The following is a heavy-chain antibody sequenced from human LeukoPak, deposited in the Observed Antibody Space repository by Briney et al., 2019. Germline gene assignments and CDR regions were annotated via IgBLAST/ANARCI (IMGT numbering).Heavy chain of an antibody. J-gene: IGHJ5*02. CDR1: GYTFTSYG. V-gene: IGHV1-18*01. D-gene: IGHD2-15*01. CDR2: ISTYNGNT. CDR3: ARAPLDSDIVVVVAATKYNWFDP. Sequence: GASVKVSCKASGYTFTSYGISWVRQAPGQGLEWMGWISTYNGNTNYAQKLQGRVTTTTDTTTSTAYMELRSLRSDDTAVYYCARAPLDSDIVVVVAATKYNWFDPWGQGTLVTVSS.